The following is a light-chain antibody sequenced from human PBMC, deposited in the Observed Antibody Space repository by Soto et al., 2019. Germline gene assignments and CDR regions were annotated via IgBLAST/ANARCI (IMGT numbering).Light chain of an antibody. J-gene: IGKJ5*01. V-gene: IGKV3-20*01. CDR2: GAS. CDR1: QSVSSN. CDR3: QRYGSSPPHT. Sequence: EIVMTQSPATLSVSPGERATLSCRASQSVSSNLAWYQQKPGQAPRLLISGASNRATGIPDRFSGSGSGTDFTLTISRLESEDFAVYYCQRYGSSPPHTFGQGTRLEIK.